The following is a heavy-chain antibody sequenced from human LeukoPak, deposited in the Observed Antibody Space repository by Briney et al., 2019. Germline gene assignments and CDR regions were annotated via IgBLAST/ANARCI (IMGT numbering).Heavy chain of an antibody. Sequence: PGGSQRLSCAASGFTFSSYAMSWVRQAPGKGLEWVSAISGSGGSTYYADSVKGRFTISRDDSKNTLYLQMNSLRAEDTAVYYCAKGHCSSTSCYEDYFDYWGQGTLVTVSS. CDR2: ISGSGGST. D-gene: IGHD2-2*01. CDR3: AKGHCSSTSCYEDYFDY. J-gene: IGHJ4*02. V-gene: IGHV3-23*01. CDR1: GFTFSSYA.